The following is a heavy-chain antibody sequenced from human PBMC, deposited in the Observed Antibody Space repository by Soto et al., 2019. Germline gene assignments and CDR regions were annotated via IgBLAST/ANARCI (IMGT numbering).Heavy chain of an antibody. CDR1: GGPFSSYA. CDR2: IIPIFGTS. J-gene: IGHJ4*02. D-gene: IGHD1-26*01. V-gene: IGHV1-69*13. Sequence: GASVKVSCKASGGPFSSYAISWVRQAPGQGLEWMGEIIPIFGTSNYAQKFQGRVTITADESTSTAYMQLSSLRSEDTAVYYCATRDGYYKFDYWGQGTLVTVSS. CDR3: ATRDGYYKFDY.